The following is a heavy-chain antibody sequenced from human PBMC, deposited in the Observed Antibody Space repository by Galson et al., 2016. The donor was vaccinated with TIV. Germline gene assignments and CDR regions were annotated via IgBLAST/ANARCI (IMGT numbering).Heavy chain of an antibody. J-gene: IGHJ4*02. CDR2: INWNGGST. D-gene: IGHD2-21*02. CDR1: GFTFDDYG. Sequence: SLRLSCAASGFTFDDYGVSWVRQAPGKGLEWVSSINWNGGSTGYSDSVKGRFTISRDNAKNSLYLQMNSQRAEDTALYYCAMEVACGGACYYLGNWGQGTLVTVSS. V-gene: IGHV3-20*04. CDR3: AMEVACGGACYYLGN.